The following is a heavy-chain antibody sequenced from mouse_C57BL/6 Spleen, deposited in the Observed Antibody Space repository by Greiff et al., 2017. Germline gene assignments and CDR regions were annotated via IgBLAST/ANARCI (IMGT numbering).Heavy chain of an antibody. CDR3: AWPNAGYWYFGV. Sequence: EVMLVESGGGLVKPGGSLKLSCAASGFTFSDYGMHWVRQAPEKGLEWVAYISSGSSTIYYADTVKGRFTISRDNAKNTLFLQMTSLRSEDTAMYYCAWPNAGYWYFGVWDTGTRVTIDS. CDR1: GFTFSDYG. V-gene: IGHV5-17*01. J-gene: IGHJ1*03. CDR2: ISSGSSTI.